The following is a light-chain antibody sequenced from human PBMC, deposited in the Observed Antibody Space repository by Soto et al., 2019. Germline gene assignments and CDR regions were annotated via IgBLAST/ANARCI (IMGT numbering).Light chain of an antibody. V-gene: IGLV2-8*01. CDR3: SSYAGTNNYV. CDR1: SSDVGGYHY. J-gene: IGLJ1*01. CDR2: EVS. Sequence: QYALTQPPSASGSPGQSVTISCTGTSSDVGGYHYVSWYQQHPGKAPKLIIYEVSKRPSGVPDRFSGSKSGNTASLTVSGLQAEDEADYYCSSYAGTNNYVFGTGTKLTVL.